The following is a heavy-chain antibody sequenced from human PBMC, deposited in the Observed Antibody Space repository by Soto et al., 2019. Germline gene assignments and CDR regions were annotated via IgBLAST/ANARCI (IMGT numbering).Heavy chain of an antibody. D-gene: IGHD1-26*01. CDR1: GYSFTDYH. V-gene: IGHV1-2*02. Sequence: QVHLEQSGAEVKKAGAPVKVSCKASGYSFTDYHMHWLRQAPGQGVEWVGWIIPSSGSTNYAQKFQGRVTMTRDTAITTVYMELRRLTSDDTAVYYCARDQYSGSFLYWGQGTLVTVSS. J-gene: IGHJ4*02. CDR2: IIPSSGST. CDR3: ARDQYSGSFLY.